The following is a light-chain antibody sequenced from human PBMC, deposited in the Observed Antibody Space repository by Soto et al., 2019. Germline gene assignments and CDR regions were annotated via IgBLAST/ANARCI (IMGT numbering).Light chain of an antibody. J-gene: IGKJ1*01. CDR1: QSISSW. CDR3: QQYNGYRWT. CDR2: KAS. V-gene: IGKV1-5*03. Sequence: DIQMTQSPSTLSGSVGDRFTITCRASQSISSWLAWYQQKPGKAPKILIYKASSLESGVPSRFSGSGSGTEFTLTISSLQPDDFATYYCQQYNGYRWTFGQGTKVDIK.